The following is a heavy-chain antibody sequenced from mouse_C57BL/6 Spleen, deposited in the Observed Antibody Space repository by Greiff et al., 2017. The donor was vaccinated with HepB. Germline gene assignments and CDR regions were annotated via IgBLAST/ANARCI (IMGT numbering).Heavy chain of an antibody. CDR3: ARSTGTDDWFAY. CDR2: TYPGSGST. D-gene: IGHD4-1*01. J-gene: IGHJ3*01. CDR1: GYTFTSYW. V-gene: IGHV1-55*01. Sequence: VQLQQPGAELVKPGASVKMSCKVSGYTFTSYWITWGKQRPGQGLEWIGDTYPGSGSTNYNEKFKSKTTLTVDTSSGTAYMQISSLTSEDSAVYYCARSTGTDDWFAYWGQGTLVTVSA.